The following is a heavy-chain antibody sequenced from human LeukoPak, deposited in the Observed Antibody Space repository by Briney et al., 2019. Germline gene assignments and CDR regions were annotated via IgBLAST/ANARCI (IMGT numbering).Heavy chain of an antibody. CDR1: GYTFTGYY. D-gene: IGHD2-21*01. V-gene: IGHV1-2*02. Sequence: GASVKVSCKASGYTFTGYYLHWLRQAPGQGLEWMGWVNPNSGGTNYAQKFQGRVTMTRDTSISTAYMELSRLRSDDTAVYYCARGGGSCGGDCFDYWGLGTLVTVSS. CDR3: ARGGGSCGGDCFDY. CDR2: VNPNSGGT. J-gene: IGHJ4*02.